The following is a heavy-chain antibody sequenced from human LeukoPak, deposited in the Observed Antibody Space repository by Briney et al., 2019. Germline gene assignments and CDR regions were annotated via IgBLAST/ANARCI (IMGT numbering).Heavy chain of an antibody. J-gene: IGHJ4*02. CDR1: GYTLTELS. CDR2: FDPEDGET. CDR3: ATVYYGSGPGDY. D-gene: IGHD3-10*01. V-gene: IGHV1-24*01. Sequence: ASVKVSCKVSGYTLTELSMHWVRQAPGKGLEWMGGFDPEDGETIYAQKFQGRVTMTEDTSTDTAYMELSSLRPEDTAVYYCATVYYGSGPGDYWGQGTLVTVSS.